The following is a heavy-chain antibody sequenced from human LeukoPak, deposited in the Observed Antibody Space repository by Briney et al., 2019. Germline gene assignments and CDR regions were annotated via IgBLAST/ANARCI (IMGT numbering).Heavy chain of an antibody. CDR2: MNPNSGNT. CDR3: ARSLAMVRGVRKWYMDV. D-gene: IGHD3-10*01. J-gene: IGHJ6*03. V-gene: IGHV1-8*01. CDR1: GYTFTSYG. Sequence: GASVKVSCKASGYTFTSYGISWVRQAPGQGLEWMGWMNPNSGNTGYAQKFQGRVTMTRNTSISTAYMELSSLRSEDTAVYYCARSLAMVRGVRKWYMDVWGKGTTVTISS.